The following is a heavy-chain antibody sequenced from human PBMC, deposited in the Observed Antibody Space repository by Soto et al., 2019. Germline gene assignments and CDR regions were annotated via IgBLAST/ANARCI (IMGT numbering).Heavy chain of an antibody. D-gene: IGHD3-9*01. J-gene: IGHJ4*02. CDR3: ASRRYDILTGYYY. CDR1: GGSISSGGYY. CDR2: IYYSGST. V-gene: IGHV4-31*03. Sequence: PSETLSLTCTVSGGSISSGGYYWSWIRQHPGKGLEWIGYIYYSGSTYYNPSLKSRVTISVDTSKIQFSLKLGSVTAADTAVYYCASRRYDILTGYYYWGQGTLVTVS.